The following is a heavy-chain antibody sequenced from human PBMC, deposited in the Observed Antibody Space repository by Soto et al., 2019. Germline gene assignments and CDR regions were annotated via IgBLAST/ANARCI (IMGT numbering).Heavy chain of an antibody. CDR3: ARDVWVAAGPMWYPYGMDV. V-gene: IGHV1-2*04. Sequence: GASVKVSCKASGYTFTGYYMHWVRQAPGQGLEWMGWINPNSGGTNYAQKFQGWVTMTRDTSISTAYMELSRLRSDDTAVYYCARDVWVAAGPMWYPYGMDVWGQGTTVTVSS. J-gene: IGHJ6*02. CDR2: INPNSGGT. D-gene: IGHD6-13*01. CDR1: GYTFTGYY.